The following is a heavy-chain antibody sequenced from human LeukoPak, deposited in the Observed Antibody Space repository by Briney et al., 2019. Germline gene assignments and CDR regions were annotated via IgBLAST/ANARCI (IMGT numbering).Heavy chain of an antibody. Sequence: ASVKVSCKVSGYTLTELSMHWVRQAPGKGLEWMGGFDPEDGETIYAQKFQGRVTMTEDTSTDTAYMELSSLRSEDTAVYYCATEPLIAAAGTIAGKYGMDVWGQGTTVTVSS. CDR2: FDPEDGET. J-gene: IGHJ6*02. V-gene: IGHV1-24*01. CDR3: ATEPLIAAAGTIAGKYGMDV. CDR1: GYTLTELS. D-gene: IGHD6-13*01.